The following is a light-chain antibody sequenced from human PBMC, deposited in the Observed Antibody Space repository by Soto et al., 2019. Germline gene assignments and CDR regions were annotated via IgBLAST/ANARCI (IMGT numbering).Light chain of an antibody. CDR2: EVT. Sequence: QSAMTQPASVSGSPGKSITISCTGTDSDVGGYNYVSWYQHHPGKAPKLIIYEVTNRPSGVSIRFSGSKSGNTASLTISGLQAEDEADYYCNSYTSNNTPTFGSGTKVTVL. CDR1: DSDVGGYNY. V-gene: IGLV2-14*01. J-gene: IGLJ1*01. CDR3: NSYTSNNTPT.